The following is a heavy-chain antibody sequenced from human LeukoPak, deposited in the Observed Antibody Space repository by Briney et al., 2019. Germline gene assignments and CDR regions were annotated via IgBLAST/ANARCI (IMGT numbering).Heavy chain of an antibody. CDR3: AKVGGSRADVENDY. Sequence: ASAKVSFKASGYTFTVYYMHWVRQAPGQGLEWMGWINPNSGGTNYAQKFQGRVTMTRDTSISTAYMELRRLKSDDTAVYYCAKVGGSRADVENDYWGQGTLVTVSS. CDR2: INPNSGGT. CDR1: GYTFTVYY. D-gene: IGHD3-16*01. V-gene: IGHV1-2*02. J-gene: IGHJ4*02.